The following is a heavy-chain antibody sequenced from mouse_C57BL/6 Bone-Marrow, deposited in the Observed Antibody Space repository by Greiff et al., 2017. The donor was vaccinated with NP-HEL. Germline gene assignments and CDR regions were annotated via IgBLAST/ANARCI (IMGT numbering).Heavy chain of an antibody. V-gene: IGHV1-64*01. CDR2: IHPNSGST. Sequence: QVQLQQPGAELVKPGASVKLSCKASGYTFTSYWMHWVKQRPGQGLEWIGMIHPNSGSTNYNEKFKSKAALTVDKSSSTAYMQLSSLTSEDSAVYYCARRRLWLMDYWGQGTSVTVSS. CDR3: ARRRLWLMDY. CDR1: GYTFTSYW. J-gene: IGHJ4*01.